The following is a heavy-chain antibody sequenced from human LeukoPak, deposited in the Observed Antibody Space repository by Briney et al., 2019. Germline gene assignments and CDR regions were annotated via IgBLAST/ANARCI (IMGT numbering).Heavy chain of an antibody. CDR2: ISYDGSNK. V-gene: IGHV3-30-3*01. CDR1: GFTFSSYA. D-gene: IGHD2-2*02. CDR3: AGSRPATAILAH. J-gene: IGHJ5*02. Sequence: GGSLRLSCAASGFTFSSYAMHWVRQAPGKGLEWVAVISYDGSNKYYADSVKGRFTISRDNSKSTLYLQMNSLRAEDTAVYYCAGSRPATAILAHWGQGTLVTVSS.